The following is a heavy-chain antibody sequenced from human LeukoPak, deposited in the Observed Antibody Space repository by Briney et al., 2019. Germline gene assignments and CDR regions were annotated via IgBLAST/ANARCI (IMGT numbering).Heavy chain of an antibody. V-gene: IGHV3-23*01. D-gene: IGHD3-22*01. J-gene: IGHJ4*02. CDR1: GFTFITYI. Sequence: GGSLRLSCEASGFTFITYIMTWVRQAPGKGLEWVSTIKAGAEATFYADSGKDRFTISRDNSKNTLYLQMNSLRADDTALYFCARDHESSGYPTSDYWGQGPLVTVSS. CDR2: IKAGAEAT. CDR3: ARDHESSGYPTSDY.